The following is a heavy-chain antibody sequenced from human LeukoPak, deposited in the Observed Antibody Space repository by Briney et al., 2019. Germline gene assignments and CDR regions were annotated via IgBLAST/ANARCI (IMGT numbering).Heavy chain of an antibody. CDR2: ISGSGGST. CDR3: ANLLYGSGSAIDY. D-gene: IGHD3-10*01. V-gene: IGHV3-23*01. J-gene: IGHJ4*02. Sequence: GGSLRLSCAAPGFTFSSYAMSWVRQAPGKGLEWVSAISGSGGSTYYADSVKGRFTISRDNSKNTLYLQMNSLRAEDTAVYYCANLLYGSGSAIDYWGQGTLVTVSS. CDR1: GFTFSSYA.